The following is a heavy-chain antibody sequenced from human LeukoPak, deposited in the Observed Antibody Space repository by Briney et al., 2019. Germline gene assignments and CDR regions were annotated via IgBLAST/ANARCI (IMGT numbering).Heavy chain of an antibody. D-gene: IGHD1-7*01. J-gene: IGHJ5*02. CDR2: INPNTGGT. V-gene: IGHV1-2*02. Sequence: ASVKVSCKASGYTFTGYYMHWVRQAPGQGLEWMGWINPNTGGTNYAQKFQGRVTMTRDTSISTAYMEPSRLRSDDTAVYYCARDGRALELRYWFDPWGQGTLVTVSS. CDR3: ARDGRALELRYWFDP. CDR1: GYTFTGYY.